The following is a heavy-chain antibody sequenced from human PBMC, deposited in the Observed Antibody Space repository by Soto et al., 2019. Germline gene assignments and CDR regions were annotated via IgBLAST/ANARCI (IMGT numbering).Heavy chain of an antibody. V-gene: IGHV1-18*04. CDR1: GYTFTSYG. D-gene: IGHD3-3*01. CDR2: ISAYNGNT. CDR3: ARRRITIFGVVIYYGMDV. Sequence: ASVKVSCKASGYTFTSYGISWVREAPGQGLEWMGRISAYNGNTNYAQKLQGRVTMTTDTSTSTAYMELRSLRSDDTAVYYCARRRITIFGVVIYYGMDVWGQGTTVTVSS. J-gene: IGHJ6*02.